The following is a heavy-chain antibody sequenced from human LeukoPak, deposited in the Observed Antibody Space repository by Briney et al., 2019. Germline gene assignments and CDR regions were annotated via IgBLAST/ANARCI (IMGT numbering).Heavy chain of an antibody. CDR1: GFTFSSYW. J-gene: IGHJ4*02. D-gene: IGHD3-22*01. V-gene: IGHV3-74*01. Sequence: GGSLRLSCAASGFTFSSYWMHWVRQDPVKGLLWVSRINGDGSSTDYADSEKGRFTISRDNARNTVYLQMNSLKAEDTAVYYCVRGYSSGYRLDYWGQGTLVTVSS. CDR2: INGDGSST. CDR3: VRGYSSGYRLDY.